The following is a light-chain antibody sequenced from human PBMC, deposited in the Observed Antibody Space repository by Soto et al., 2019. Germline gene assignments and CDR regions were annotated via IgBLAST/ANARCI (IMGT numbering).Light chain of an antibody. CDR3: QQRSSGYS. V-gene: IGKV3-11*01. Sequence: EIVLTQSPATLSLSPGERATLSCRASQSVRRYLAWYQQKPGQAPRLLIYDASNRATGIPARFSGSGSGTDFTLTISSLEPEDFAVYYCQQRSSGYSFGEGTKLEIK. CDR2: DAS. J-gene: IGKJ2*01. CDR1: QSVRRY.